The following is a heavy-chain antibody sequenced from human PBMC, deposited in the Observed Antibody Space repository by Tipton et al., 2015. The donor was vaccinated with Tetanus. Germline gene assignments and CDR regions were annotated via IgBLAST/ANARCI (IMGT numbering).Heavy chain of an antibody. CDR3: AREMRGEGGGWYTDY. V-gene: IGHV4-31*03. Sequence: TLSLTCTVSGGSISSGGFYLGWSRQPPGKGPECPGNFHHSGSTYYYPSLKSRVTISTDTSKNQFSLRLSSVTAADTAVYYCAREMRGEGGGWYTDYWGQGTLVTVSS. CDR1: GGSISSGGFY. CDR2: FHHSGST. D-gene: IGHD6-19*01. J-gene: IGHJ4*02.